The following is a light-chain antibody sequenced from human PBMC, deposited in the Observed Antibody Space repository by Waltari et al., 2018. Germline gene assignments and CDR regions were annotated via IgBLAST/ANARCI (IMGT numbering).Light chain of an antibody. CDR2: WAS. CDR1: QSVFYSSTNKNY. Sequence: DIVMTQSPDSLAVSLGERAPINCKSSQSVFYSSTNKNYFGWYQQKPGQPPKLLIYWASTREPGVPDRFSGSGSVTNFTLTITSLQAEDVALYYCQQYYSPPLTFGQGTKVEIK. V-gene: IGKV4-1*01. CDR3: QQYYSPPLT. J-gene: IGKJ1*01.